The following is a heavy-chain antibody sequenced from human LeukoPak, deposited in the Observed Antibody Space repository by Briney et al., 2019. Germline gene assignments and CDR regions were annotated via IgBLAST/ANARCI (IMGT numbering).Heavy chain of an antibody. J-gene: IGHJ4*02. CDR2: TYSGGST. V-gene: IGHV3-53*01. CDR1: GFTVSGHY. CDR3: TTDPNYYGSGSTSDY. D-gene: IGHD3-10*01. Sequence: GGSLRLSCAASGFTVSGHYMTWVRQAPGKGLEWVSVTYSGGSTSYADSVKGRFTISRDNSKNTLYLQMNSLKTEDTAVYYCTTDPNYYGSGSTSDYWGQGTLVTVSS.